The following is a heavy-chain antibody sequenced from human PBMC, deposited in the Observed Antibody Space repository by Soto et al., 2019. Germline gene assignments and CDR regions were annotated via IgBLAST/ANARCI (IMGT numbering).Heavy chain of an antibody. CDR2: ISASGSRT. Sequence: EVQLLESGGGLVQPGGSLTLSCAASGFTFNNYAMSWVRQAPGKGLEWVSGISASGSRTFYADSVKGRFTVSRDFSKNTLSLLMDSLRAEDTAVYFCGKDPNGDYVGGFEFWGPGTMVTVSS. CDR1: GFTFNNYA. J-gene: IGHJ3*01. CDR3: GKDPNGDYVGGFEF. D-gene: IGHD4-17*01. V-gene: IGHV3-23*01.